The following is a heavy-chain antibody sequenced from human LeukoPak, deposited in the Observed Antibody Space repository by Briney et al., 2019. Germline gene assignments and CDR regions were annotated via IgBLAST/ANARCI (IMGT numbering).Heavy chain of an antibody. CDR2: IIPIFGTA. V-gene: IGHV1-69*13. J-gene: IGHJ4*02. CDR1: GGTFSSYA. CDR3: ARDGHSTYYYDSSGYYSFDY. Sequence: SVKVSCKASGGTFSSYAISWVRQAPGQGLEWMGGIIPIFGTANYAQKFQGRVTITADESTSTAYMELSSLRSEDTAVYYCARDGHSTYYYDSSGYYSFDYWGQGTLVTVSS. D-gene: IGHD3-22*01.